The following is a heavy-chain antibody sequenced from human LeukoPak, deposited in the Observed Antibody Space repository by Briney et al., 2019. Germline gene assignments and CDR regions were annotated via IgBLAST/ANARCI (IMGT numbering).Heavy chain of an antibody. CDR3: ARVVGYCSSTSCSGYFDL. D-gene: IGHD2-2*03. CDR1: GGTFSSYA. CDR2: IIPIFGTA. V-gene: IGHV1-69*05. Sequence: SVKVSCKDSGGTFSSYAISWVRQAPGQGLEWMGGIIPIFGTANYAQKFQGRVTITTDESTSTAYMELSSLRSEDTAVYYCARVVGYCSSTSCSGYFDLWGRGTLVTVSS. J-gene: IGHJ2*01.